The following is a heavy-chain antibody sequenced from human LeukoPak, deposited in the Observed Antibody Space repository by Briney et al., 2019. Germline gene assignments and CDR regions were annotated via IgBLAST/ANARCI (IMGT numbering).Heavy chain of an antibody. Sequence: SETLSLTCTVSGGSISSYYWSWIRQPPGKGLEWIGYIYYSGSTNYNPSLKSRDTISVDTSKNQFSLKLSSVTAADTAVYYCARVVNYYDSSGYPYWYFDLWGRGTLVTVSS. CDR1: GGSISSYY. CDR3: ARVVNYYDSSGYPYWYFDL. CDR2: IYYSGST. V-gene: IGHV4-59*12. J-gene: IGHJ2*01. D-gene: IGHD3-22*01.